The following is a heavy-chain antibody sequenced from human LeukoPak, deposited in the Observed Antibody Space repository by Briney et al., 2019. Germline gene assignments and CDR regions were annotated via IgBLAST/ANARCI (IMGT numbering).Heavy chain of an antibody. D-gene: IGHD3-22*01. J-gene: IGHJ2*01. CDR1: GGSISSYY. Sequence: SETLSLTCTVSGGSISSYYWSWIRQPAGKGLEWIGRIYTSGSTNYNPSLKSRVTMSVDTSKNQFSLKLSSVTAADTAVYYCARVSSYYYDSSGYWYFDLWGRGTLVTVSS. CDR3: ARVSSYYYDSSGYWYFDL. V-gene: IGHV4-4*07. CDR2: IYTSGST.